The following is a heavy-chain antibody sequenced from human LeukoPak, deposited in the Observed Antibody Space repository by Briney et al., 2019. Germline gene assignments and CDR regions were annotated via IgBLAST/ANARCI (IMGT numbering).Heavy chain of an antibody. J-gene: IGHJ3*02. CDR3: ARDVAADFWSGYYSDAFDI. CDR1: GFTFSSCW. D-gene: IGHD3-3*01. V-gene: IGHV3-7*01. CDR2: IKQDGSEK. Sequence: PGGSLRLSCAASGFTFSSCWMSWVRQAPGKGLEWVANIKQDGSEKYYVDSVKGRFTISRDNAKNSLYLQMNSLRAEDTAVYYCARDVAADFWSGYYSDAFDIWGQGTMVTVSS.